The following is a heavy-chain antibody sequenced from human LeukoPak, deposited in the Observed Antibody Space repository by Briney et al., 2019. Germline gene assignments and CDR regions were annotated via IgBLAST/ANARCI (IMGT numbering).Heavy chain of an antibody. D-gene: IGHD6-13*01. J-gene: IGHJ4*02. CDR3: ARGARIAAAGDYFDY. Sequence: GSSVKVSCKASGGTFSSYAISWVRQAPGQGLEWMGRIIPIFGTANYAQKFQGRVTITTDESTSTAYMELSSLRSEDTAVYYCARGARIAAAGDYFDYWGQGTLVTVSS. CDR2: IIPIFGTA. CDR1: GGTFSSYA. V-gene: IGHV1-69*05.